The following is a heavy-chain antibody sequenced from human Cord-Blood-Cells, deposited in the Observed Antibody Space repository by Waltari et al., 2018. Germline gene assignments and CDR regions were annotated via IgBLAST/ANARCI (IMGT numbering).Heavy chain of an antibody. V-gene: IGHV1-2*02. D-gene: IGHD2-15*01. J-gene: IGHJ4*02. Sequence: QVQLVQSGAEVKKPGASVKVSCKASGYTFTGYYMHWVRQAPGQGLEWMGWINPNSGGTNDAQKFQGRVTMTRDTSISTAYMELSRLRSDDTAVYYCARDESGGSYYFDYWGQGTLVTVSS. CDR2: INPNSGGT. CDR1: GYTFTGYY. CDR3: ARDESGGSYYFDY.